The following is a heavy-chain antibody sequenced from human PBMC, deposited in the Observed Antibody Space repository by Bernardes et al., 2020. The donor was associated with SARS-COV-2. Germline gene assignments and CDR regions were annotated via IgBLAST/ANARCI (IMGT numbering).Heavy chain of an antibody. J-gene: IGHJ4*02. Sequence: GGSLRLSCAASGFTFSSYSMNWVRQAPGKGLEWVSYISSSSSTIYYADSVKDRFTISRDNAKNSLYLQMNSLRAEDTAVYYCARDLTYDFWSGYSRVFDYWGQGTLVTVSS. CDR2: ISSSSSTI. CDR3: ARDLTYDFWSGYSRVFDY. V-gene: IGHV3-48*01. D-gene: IGHD3-3*01. CDR1: GFTFSSYS.